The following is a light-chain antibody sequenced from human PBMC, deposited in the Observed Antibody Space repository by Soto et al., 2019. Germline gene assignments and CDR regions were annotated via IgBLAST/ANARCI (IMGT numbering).Light chain of an antibody. CDR3: QQYGSSSWT. CDR1: QTVSGSY. Sequence: EIVLTQSPGTLSLSPGERGTLSCRASQTVSGSYVAWYQQKPGQAPRLLIYGASSRATGIPDRFSGSGSGTDFTLTISRLEPEDFAVYYCQQYGSSSWTFGQGTKVDI. CDR2: GAS. V-gene: IGKV3-20*01. J-gene: IGKJ1*01.